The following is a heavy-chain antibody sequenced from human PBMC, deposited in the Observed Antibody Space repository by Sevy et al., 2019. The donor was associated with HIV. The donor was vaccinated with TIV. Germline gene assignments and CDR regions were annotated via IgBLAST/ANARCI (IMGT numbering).Heavy chain of an antibody. CDR2: INSDSDTM. Sequence: GGSLRLSCVASGFPFNYYAMNWVRQAPGKGLEWILYINSDSDTMYYGDSVKGRFTISRDNAKNSLYLQMNNLIDEDTAVYYCARERGTYYDTSGYPYLLEAGFDYWGQGTLVTVSS. J-gene: IGHJ4*02. V-gene: IGHV3-48*02. CDR1: GFPFNYYA. CDR3: ARERGTYYDTSGYPYLLEAGFDY. D-gene: IGHD3-22*01.